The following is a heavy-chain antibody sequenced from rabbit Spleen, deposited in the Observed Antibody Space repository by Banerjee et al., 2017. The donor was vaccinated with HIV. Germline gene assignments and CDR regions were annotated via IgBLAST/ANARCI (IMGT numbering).Heavy chain of an antibody. Sequence: QEQLVESGGGLVKPGASLTLTCKASGFSFSDRDVMCWVRQAPGKGLEWIACINAATGKPVYATWAKGRFTISRTSSTTVTLQMTSLTAADTATYFCARDLAGAIGWNFYLWGPGTLVPS. V-gene: IGHV1S45*01. CDR1: GFSFSDRDV. CDR3: ARDLAGAIGWNFYL. D-gene: IGHD4-1*01. J-gene: IGHJ4*01. CDR2: INAATGKP.